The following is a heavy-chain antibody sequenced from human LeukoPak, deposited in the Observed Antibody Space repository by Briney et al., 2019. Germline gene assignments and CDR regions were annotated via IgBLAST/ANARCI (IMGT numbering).Heavy chain of an antibody. V-gene: IGHV4-61*08. CDR3: ARDSRGYSECAPV. CDR2: FYSGGTT. Sequence: SETLSLTCTVSGDSVTSGEFHWNWIRQSPGKGLEWIGYFYSGGTTTYNPSFKSRVTISVDTSNNKVSLRLSSVTAADTAVYYCARDSRGYSECAPVWGQGTMVTVSS. D-gene: IGHD5-12*01. CDR1: GDSVTSGEFH. J-gene: IGHJ3*01.